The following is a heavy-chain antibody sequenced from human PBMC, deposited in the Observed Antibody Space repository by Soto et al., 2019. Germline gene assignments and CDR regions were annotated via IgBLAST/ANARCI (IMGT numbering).Heavy chain of an antibody. CDR1: GGSISSYY. Sequence: QVQLQESGPGLVKPSETLSLTCTVSGGSISSYYWSWIRQPPGKGLEWIGYIYYSGSTNYNPSLKARVTISVDTSKDQFPLKLSSVTAADTAVYYCARALGPSLWFGDPHWAPGIGYWGQGTLVTVSS. D-gene: IGHD3-10*01. V-gene: IGHV4-59*01. CDR3: ARALGPSLWFGDPHWAPGIGY. J-gene: IGHJ4*02. CDR2: IYYSGST.